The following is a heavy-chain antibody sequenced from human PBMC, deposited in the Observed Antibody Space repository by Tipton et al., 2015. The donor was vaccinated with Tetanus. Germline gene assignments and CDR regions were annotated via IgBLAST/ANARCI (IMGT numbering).Heavy chain of an antibody. V-gene: IGHV3-21*01. J-gene: IGHJ4*02. CDR3: ATGITFDY. CDR2: ISSTSRYI. Sequence: SLRLSCAASGFAFSNFWMNWVRQAPGKGLEWVSSISSTSRYIYYADSLKGRFTISRDNAKNSVHLLMESLRADDTAIYYCATGITFDYWGQGAPVTVSS. D-gene: IGHD3-10*01. CDR1: GFAFSNFW.